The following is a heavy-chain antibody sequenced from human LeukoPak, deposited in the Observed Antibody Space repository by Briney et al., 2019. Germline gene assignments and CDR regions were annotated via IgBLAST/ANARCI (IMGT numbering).Heavy chain of an antibody. Sequence: GGSLRLSCAVSGFTFSRYGMHWARQAPGKGLEWVAVISHDGSNKYYADSVKGRFTISRDNSKNTLNLQMSSLRPEDTAVYFCAKAGGGTALVTGLHYWGQGTLVTVSS. CDR3: AKAGGGTALVTGLHY. CDR2: ISHDGSNK. D-gene: IGHD5-18*01. J-gene: IGHJ4*02. V-gene: IGHV3-30*18. CDR1: GFTFSRYG.